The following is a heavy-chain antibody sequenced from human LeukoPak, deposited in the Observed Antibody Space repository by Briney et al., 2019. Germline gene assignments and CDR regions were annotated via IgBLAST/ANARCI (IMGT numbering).Heavy chain of an antibody. CDR2: ISSSSSYI. CDR3: ARGGYYYDSSGYCWHQ. D-gene: IGHD3-22*01. Sequence: GGSLRLSCAASGFTFSSYSMNWVRQAPGKGLEWVSSISSSSSYIYYADSVKGRFTISRDNAKNSLYLQMNSLRAEDTAVYYCARGGYYYDSSGYCWHQWGQGTLVTVSS. V-gene: IGHV3-21*01. CDR1: GFTFSSYS. J-gene: IGHJ4*02.